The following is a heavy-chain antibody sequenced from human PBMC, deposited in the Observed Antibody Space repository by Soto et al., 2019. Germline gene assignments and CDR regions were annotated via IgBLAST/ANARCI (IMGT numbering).Heavy chain of an antibody. J-gene: IGHJ6*02. D-gene: IGHD1-1*01. CDR3: ARVLIPQRYYYYGMDV. V-gene: IGHV3-48*03. CDR1: GFTFSSSE. Sequence: GGPLRLACSASGFTFSSSEMNWVRQAAGKGLEWVSYISSGGTITYNADSVKGRFTISRDNAKNSLYLQMNSLRAEDTAVYYCARVLIPQRYYYYGMDVWGQGTTVTVSS. CDR2: ISSGGTIT.